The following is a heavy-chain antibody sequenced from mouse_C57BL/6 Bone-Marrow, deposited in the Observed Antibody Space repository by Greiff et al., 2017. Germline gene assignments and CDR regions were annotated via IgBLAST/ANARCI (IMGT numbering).Heavy chain of an antibody. CDR2: IYPRSGNT. V-gene: IGHV1-81*01. D-gene: IGHD1-1*01. Sequence: VQLQQSGAELARPGASVKLSCKASGYTFTSYGISWVKQRTGPGLEWIGEIYPRSGNTYYNEKFKGKATLTADKSSSTAYMELRSLTSEDSAVYFCASRDYYGSSFDYWGQGTTLTVSS. CDR3: ASRDYYGSSFDY. CDR1: GYTFTSYG. J-gene: IGHJ2*01.